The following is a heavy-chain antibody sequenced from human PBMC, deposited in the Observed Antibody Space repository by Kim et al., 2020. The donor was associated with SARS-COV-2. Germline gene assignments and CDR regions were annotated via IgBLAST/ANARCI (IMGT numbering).Heavy chain of an antibody. CDR3: AKDGGSSWYGLYNWFDP. CDR1: GFTFSSYG. V-gene: IGHV3-30*18. J-gene: IGHJ5*02. D-gene: IGHD6-13*01. Sequence: GGSLRLSCAASGFTFSSYGMHWVRQAPGKGLEWVAVISYDGSNKYYADSVKGRFTISRDNSKNTLYLQMNSLRAEDTAVYYCAKDGGSSWYGLYNWFDPWGQGTLVTVSS. CDR2: ISYDGSNK.